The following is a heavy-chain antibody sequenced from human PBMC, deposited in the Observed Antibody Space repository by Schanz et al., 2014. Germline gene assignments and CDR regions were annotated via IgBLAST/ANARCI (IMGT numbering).Heavy chain of an antibody. CDR2: ISYDGSHK. CDR1: GFTFSNFA. CDR3: ARDFWDGYT. Sequence: QVQLVESGGGVVQPGRSLRLSCAASGFTFSNFAIHWVRQAPGKGLEWVAVISYDGSHKDYADSVKGRFSVSRDNAEDSLYLQMNSLRDDDTAVYYCARDFWDGYTWGQGTLVTVSS. V-gene: IGHV3-30*04. J-gene: IGHJ1*01. D-gene: IGHD5-12*01.